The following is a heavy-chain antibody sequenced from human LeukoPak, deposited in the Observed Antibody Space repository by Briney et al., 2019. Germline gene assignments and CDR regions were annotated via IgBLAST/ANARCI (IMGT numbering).Heavy chain of an antibody. CDR1: GFTFSSYS. CDR2: ISSSSSTI. Sequence: PGGSLRLSCAASGFTFSSYSMNWVRQAPGKGLEWVSYISSSSSTIYYADSVKGRFTISRDNAKNSLYLQMNSLRAEDTAVYYCARGDPLIVVVPAALDYWGQGTLVTVSS. CDR3: ARGDPLIVVVPAALDY. D-gene: IGHD2-2*01. J-gene: IGHJ4*02. V-gene: IGHV3-48*01.